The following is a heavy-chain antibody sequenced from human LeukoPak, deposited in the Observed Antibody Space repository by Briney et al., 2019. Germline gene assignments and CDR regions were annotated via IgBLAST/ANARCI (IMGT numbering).Heavy chain of an antibody. J-gene: IGHJ4*02. CDR3: ARDQGCYLPDY. D-gene: IGHD2-15*01. Sequence: GGSLRLSCAASGFSVSTNYVSWVRQAPGKGLEWVSIIYSGGNTYYTDSVKGRFTISRDNSKNTLYLQMNSLRAEDTAVYYCARDQGCYLPDYWGQGTLVTVSS. CDR2: IYSGGNT. CDR1: GFSVSTNY. V-gene: IGHV3-53*01.